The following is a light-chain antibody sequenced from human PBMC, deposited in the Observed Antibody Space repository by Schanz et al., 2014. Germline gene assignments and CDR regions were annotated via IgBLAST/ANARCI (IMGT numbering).Light chain of an antibody. J-gene: IGLJ3*02. V-gene: IGLV2-11*01. CDR2: NVN. CDR1: SDDVGGYNS. Sequence: QSALTQPRSVSGSPGQSITISCTGTSDDVGGYNSVSWYQQLPGKAPKLMIFNVNRRPSGVPDRFFGSKSGNTASLTISGLQAEDEAKYYCCLYARRNSWVFGGGTKLTVL. CDR3: CLYARRNSWV.